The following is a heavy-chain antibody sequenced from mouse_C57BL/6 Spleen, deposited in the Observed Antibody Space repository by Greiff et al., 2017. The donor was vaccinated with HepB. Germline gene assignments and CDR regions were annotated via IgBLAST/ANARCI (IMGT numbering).Heavy chain of an antibody. Sequence: EVQRVESGPGLVKPSQSLSLACSVTGYSITSGYYWNWIRQFPGNKLEWMGYISYDGSNNYNPSLKNRISITRDTSKNQFFLKLNSVTTEDTATYYCARGHYSNPYWYFDVWGTGTTVTVSS. J-gene: IGHJ1*03. D-gene: IGHD2-5*01. CDR1: GYSITSGYY. CDR3: ARGHYSNPYWYFDV. CDR2: ISYDGSN. V-gene: IGHV3-6*01.